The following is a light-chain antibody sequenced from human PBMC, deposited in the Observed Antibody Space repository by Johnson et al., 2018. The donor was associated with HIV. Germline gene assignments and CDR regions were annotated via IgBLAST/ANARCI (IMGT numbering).Light chain of an antibody. V-gene: IGLV1-51*01. CDR2: DTY. CDR3: GTWDTSLSAFV. CDR1: SYNIGSNT. Sequence: QSVLTQAPSASGTPGQRVTISCSGSSYNIGSNTVNWYQQLPGTAPKLLIYDTYKRPSGIPDRFSGFKSGTSATLGITGLQTGDEADYHCGTWDTSLSAFVFGTGTKVTVL. J-gene: IGLJ1*01.